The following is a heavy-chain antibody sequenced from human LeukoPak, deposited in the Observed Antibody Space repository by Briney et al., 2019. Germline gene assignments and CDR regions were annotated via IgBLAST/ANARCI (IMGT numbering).Heavy chain of an antibody. CDR1: GYTFTSYY. J-gene: IGHJ5*02. CDR2: IKPSGGST. Sequence: ASVKVSCKASGYTFTSYYMHWVRQAPGQGLEWMGIIKPSGGSTTYAQKFQGRVTMTRDTSTSTVYMELSSLRSEDTAVYYCARGVYSSSSVNWFDPWGQGTPVTVSS. V-gene: IGHV1-46*01. CDR3: ARGVYSSSSVNWFDP. D-gene: IGHD6-6*01.